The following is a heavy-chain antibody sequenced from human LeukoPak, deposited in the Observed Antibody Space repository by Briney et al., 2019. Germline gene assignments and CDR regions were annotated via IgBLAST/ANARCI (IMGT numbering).Heavy chain of an antibody. CDR1: GGSISSYS. D-gene: IGHD2-2*01. Sequence: PSETLSLTCTVSGGSISSYSWTWIRQPPVKALEWIGYIYTSGTTHYNPCLKSRVTISVDTSKNQFSLKLSSVTAADAAVYYCARTGSSTPGAFDIWGQGTMVTVSS. CDR3: ARTGSSTPGAFDI. V-gene: IGHV4-4*09. CDR2: IYTSGTT. J-gene: IGHJ3*02.